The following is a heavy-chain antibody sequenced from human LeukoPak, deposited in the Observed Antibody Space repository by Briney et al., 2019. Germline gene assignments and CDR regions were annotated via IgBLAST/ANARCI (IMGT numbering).Heavy chain of an antibody. V-gene: IGHV4-61*02. J-gene: IGHJ5*02. CDR2: IYTRGST. Sequence: SETLSLTCSVSGGSISSGSYYWSWIRQPAGKGLEWIGRIYTRGSTNYNPSLKSRVTISVDTSKNQFSLKLSSVTAADTAVYYCARVGSYITMVRGLSRWFDPWGQGTLVTVSS. CDR3: ARVGSYITMVRGLSRWFDP. CDR1: GGSISSGSYY. D-gene: IGHD3-10*01.